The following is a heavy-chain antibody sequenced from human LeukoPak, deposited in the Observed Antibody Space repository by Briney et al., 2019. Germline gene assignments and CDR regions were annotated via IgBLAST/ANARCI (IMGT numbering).Heavy chain of an antibody. V-gene: IGHV4-34*01. CDR2: INHSGST. Sequence: SETLSLTCAVYGGSFSGYYWSWVRQPPGKGLEWIGEINHSGSTNYNTSLKSRVTISVQTSKSQFSLKLRLVPAADTAVYYCARGLNDYDFSSGYYLDPWGQGTLVTVSS. D-gene: IGHD3-3*01. CDR3: ARGLNDYDFSSGYYLDP. CDR1: GGSFSGYY. J-gene: IGHJ5*02.